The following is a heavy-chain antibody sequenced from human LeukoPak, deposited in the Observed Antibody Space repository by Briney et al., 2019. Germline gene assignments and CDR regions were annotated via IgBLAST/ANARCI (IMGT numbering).Heavy chain of an antibody. CDR3: ARDQSIAGPTTADY. CDR2: INTDASNT. CDR1: GFTFSRFW. Sequence: PGGSLRLSCAASGFTFSRFWMHWVRQAPGKGLVWVSRINTDASNTIYADSVKGRFTISRDNAKNTLYLQMNGLRAEDTAVYYCARDQSIAGPTTADYWGQGTLVTVSS. D-gene: IGHD1-26*01. V-gene: IGHV3-74*01. J-gene: IGHJ4*02.